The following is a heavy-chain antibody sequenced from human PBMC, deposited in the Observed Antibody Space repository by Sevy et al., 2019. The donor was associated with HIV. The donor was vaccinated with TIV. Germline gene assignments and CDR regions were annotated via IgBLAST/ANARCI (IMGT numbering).Heavy chain of an antibody. D-gene: IGHD2-2*01. CDR3: ARGLGYQSLFDY. Sequence: ASVKVSCKASGYTLTGYYIHWVRQAPGQGLEWMGWINPHSGDTNSAQKFQGRVTMTRDTSISTAYMELSRLRSDDTAVYYCARGLGYQSLFDYWGQGTLVTVSS. CDR1: GYTLTGYY. V-gene: IGHV1-2*02. J-gene: IGHJ4*02. CDR2: INPHSGDT.